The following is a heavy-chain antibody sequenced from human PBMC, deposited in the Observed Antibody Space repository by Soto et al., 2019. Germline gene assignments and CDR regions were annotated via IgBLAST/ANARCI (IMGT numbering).Heavy chain of an antibody. CDR1: GFTFTDYW. Sequence: EVQLVESGGGRVQPGGSLRLSCAASGFTFTDYWMHWVRQAPGKGLVCVSRIRGDGNSINYADSVRGGFIISRDNAKNTRYQQRRRLNVEDTAVYYGARVVRGDYSFDVWGHGTMVTVAS. J-gene: IGHJ3*01. D-gene: IGHD3-10*01. CDR3: ARVVRGDYSFDV. CDR2: IRGDGNSI. V-gene: IGHV3-74*02.